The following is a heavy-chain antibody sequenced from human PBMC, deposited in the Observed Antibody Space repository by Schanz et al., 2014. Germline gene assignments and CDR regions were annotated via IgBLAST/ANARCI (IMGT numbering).Heavy chain of an antibody. J-gene: IGHJ4*02. V-gene: IGHV3-48*01. D-gene: IGHD3-3*01. CDR2: IRSSSTPI. CDR3: VRDSFFAFDY. CDR1: GFTFSDYS. Sequence: EVQLVESGGGLVQPGGSLRLSCAASGFTFSDYSMIWVRQAPGKGPEWVSYIRSSSTPIYYADSVKGRFTMSRDNAKNSVFLQMNSLRAEDTAVYYCVRDSFFAFDYWGQGTLVTVSS.